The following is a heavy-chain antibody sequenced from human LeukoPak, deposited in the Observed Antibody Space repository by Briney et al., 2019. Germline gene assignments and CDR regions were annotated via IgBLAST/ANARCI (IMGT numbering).Heavy chain of an antibody. CDR1: GGSISSYY. Sequence: SETLSLTCTVSGGSISSYYWSWIRQPPGKGLEWIGYIYYSGSTNYNPSLKSRVTISVDTSKNQFSLKLSSATAADTAVYYCARQGDWNYVNYWGQGTLVTVSS. D-gene: IGHD1-1*01. J-gene: IGHJ4*02. V-gene: IGHV4-59*08. CDR2: IYYSGST. CDR3: ARQGDWNYVNY.